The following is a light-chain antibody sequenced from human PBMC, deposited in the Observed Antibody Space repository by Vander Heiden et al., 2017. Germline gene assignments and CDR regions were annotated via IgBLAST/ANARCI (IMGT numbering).Light chain of an antibody. V-gene: IGKV1-5*03. J-gene: IGKJ4*01. Sequence: DIQLTKSPSTLSASVGDRVTITCRASQSISSWLAWYQQKPGKAPKLLIYKASSLESGVPSRFSGSGSGTEFTLTISSLQPDDFATYYCQQYNSYSTTFGGGTKVEIK. CDR2: KAS. CDR1: QSISSW. CDR3: QQYNSYSTT.